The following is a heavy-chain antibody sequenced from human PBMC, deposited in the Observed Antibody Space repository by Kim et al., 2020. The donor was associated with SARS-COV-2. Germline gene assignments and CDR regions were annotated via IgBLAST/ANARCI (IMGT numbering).Heavy chain of an antibody. J-gene: IGHJ4*02. CDR3: ARDTVFRGSFIDY. Sequence: SETLSLTCTVSGGSVSSGSYYWSWIRQPPGKGLEWIGYIYYSGSTNYNPSLKSRVTISVDTSKNQFSLKLSSVTAADTAVYYCARDTVFRGSFIDYWGQGTLVTVSS. V-gene: IGHV4-61*01. CDR1: GGSVSSGSYY. D-gene: IGHD2-21*01. CDR2: IYYSGST.